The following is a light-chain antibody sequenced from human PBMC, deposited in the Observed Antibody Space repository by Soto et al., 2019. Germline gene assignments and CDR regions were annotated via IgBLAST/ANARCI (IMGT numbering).Light chain of an antibody. CDR2: GAS. CDR3: QQSHSTPLT. V-gene: IGKV1-39*01. CDR1: MRISNY. J-gene: IGKJ4*01. Sequence: DIQVIQSPSSLSASVGDSVTITCRAKMRISNYLNWYQQKPGKAPKLLISGASTLQSGVPSRFSGSGSGADFTLTISSLQPDDSATYYCQQSHSTPLTFGGGTKLEIK.